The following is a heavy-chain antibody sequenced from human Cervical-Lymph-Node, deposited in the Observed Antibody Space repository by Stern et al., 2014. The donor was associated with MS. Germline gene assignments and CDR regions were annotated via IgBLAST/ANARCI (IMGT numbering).Heavy chain of an antibody. CDR2: LDPNSDTT. CDR1: GYTFSNFA. CDR3: PRGREVYMVTSAFDS. D-gene: IGHD2-21*02. Sequence: VQLVESGAEVKKPGASVKVSCKASGYTFSNFAINWVRQATGQGLEWLGRLDPNSDTTRYAQKFQGRVTMTRDTSISTAYMELSSLRSDDTAVYYCPRGREVYMVTSAFDSWGQGTLVTVSS. V-gene: IGHV1-8*01. J-gene: IGHJ4*02.